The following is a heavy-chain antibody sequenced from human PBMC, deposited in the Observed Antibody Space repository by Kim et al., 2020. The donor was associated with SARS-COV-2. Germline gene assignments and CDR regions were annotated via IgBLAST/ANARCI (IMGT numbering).Heavy chain of an antibody. CDR2: ISASGGTT. V-gene: IGHV3-23*01. D-gene: IGHD2-2*01. Sequence: GGSLRLSCAASGFTFSSYAMNWVRQAPGKGLQWVSVISASGGTTYYADSVKGRCTISRDNSKNTLYLQMNSLRAEDTAVYYCAKDNGNIKVLPTATYGMDVWGQGTTVTVSS. CDR1: GFTFSSYA. CDR3: AKDNGNIKVLPTATYGMDV. J-gene: IGHJ6*02.